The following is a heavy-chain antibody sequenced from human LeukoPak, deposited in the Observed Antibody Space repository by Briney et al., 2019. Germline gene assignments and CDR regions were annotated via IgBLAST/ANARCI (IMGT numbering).Heavy chain of an antibody. D-gene: IGHD3-3*01. CDR1: GYSFTSYW. Sequence: GESLKISCKGSGYSFTSYWIGWARQMPGKGLEWMGIIYPGDSDTRYSPSFQGQVTISADKSISTAYLQWSSLKASDTAMYYCARVRGYYDFWSGYCRGVGRRSNWFDPWGQGTLVTVSS. CDR2: IYPGDSDT. CDR3: ARVRGYYDFWSGYCRGVGRRSNWFDP. V-gene: IGHV5-51*01. J-gene: IGHJ5*02.